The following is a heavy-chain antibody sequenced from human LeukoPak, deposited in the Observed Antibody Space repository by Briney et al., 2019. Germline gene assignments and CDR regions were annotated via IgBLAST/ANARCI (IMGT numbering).Heavy chain of an antibody. D-gene: IGHD1-26*01. Sequence: SETLSHTCTVSGGSISSSSYYWGWIRQPAGKGLEWIGSIYYSGSTYYNPSLKSRVTISVDTSKNQFSLKLSSVTAADTAVYYSARELVGATTDYWGQGTLVTVSS. CDR1: GGSISSSSYY. J-gene: IGHJ4*02. V-gene: IGHV4-39*07. CDR3: ARELVGATTDY. CDR2: IYYSGST.